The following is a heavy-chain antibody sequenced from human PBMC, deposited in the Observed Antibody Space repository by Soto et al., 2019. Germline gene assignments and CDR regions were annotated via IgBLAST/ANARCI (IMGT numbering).Heavy chain of an antibody. J-gene: IGHJ6*02. D-gene: IGHD2-2*01. V-gene: IGHV1-18*01. CDR2: ISAYNGNT. Sequence: QVQLVQSGAEVKKPGASVKVSCKASGYTFTSYGISWVRQAPGQGLEWMGWISAYNGNTNYAQKLQGRVTMTTDTSTITAYMELRSLGADDTAVYYCARIVVVPAAMGVVAATDYYYGMDVWGQGTTVTVSS. CDR3: ARIVVVPAAMGVVAATDYYYGMDV. CDR1: GYTFTSYG.